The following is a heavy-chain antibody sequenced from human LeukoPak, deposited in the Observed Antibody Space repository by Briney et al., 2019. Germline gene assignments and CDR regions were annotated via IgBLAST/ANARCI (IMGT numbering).Heavy chain of an antibody. V-gene: IGHV3-21*01. CDR2: ISSSSSYI. D-gene: IGHD2-2*02. J-gene: IGHJ4*02. Sequence: GGSLRLSCAASGFTFSSCSMNWVRQAPGKGLEWVSSISSSSSYIYYADSVKGRFTISRDNAKNSLYLQMNSLRAEDTAVYYCARGVVPAAISGRFFDYWGQGTLVTVSS. CDR3: ARGVVPAAISGRFFDY. CDR1: GFTFSSCS.